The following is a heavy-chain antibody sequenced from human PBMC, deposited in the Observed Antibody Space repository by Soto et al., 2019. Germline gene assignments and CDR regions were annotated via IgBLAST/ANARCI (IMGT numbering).Heavy chain of an antibody. D-gene: IGHD3-9*01. CDR3: TNWSMGTRGTIFFDY. J-gene: IGHJ4*02. CDR1: GFSLSSIALGMG. V-gene: IGHV2-5*02. Sequence: PTLVNPTQTLTLTCNFSGFSLSSIALGMGVGWIRQPPGKALEWLALIYWDDDKRYNPSLKSRLTITKDISQSQVVLTMTNMDAVDTGTYYCTNWSMGTRGTIFFDYWGQRDVVTVS. CDR2: IYWDDDK.